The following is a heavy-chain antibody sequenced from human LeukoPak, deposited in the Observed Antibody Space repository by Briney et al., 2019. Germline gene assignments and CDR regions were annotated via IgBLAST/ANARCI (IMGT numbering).Heavy chain of an antibody. CDR1: GFTFSSHA. V-gene: IGHV3-30*04. CDR2: ISYDGNHI. D-gene: IGHD2-21*02. J-gene: IGHJ4*02. Sequence: GGSLRLSCAASGFTFSSHAMHWVRQAPGKGLEWVAVISYDGNHIFYADSVKGRFTISRDNSKNTLYLQMNSLTTEDTAVYYCARCGGDCYTSTQGFDYWGQGTLVTVSS. CDR3: ARCGGDCYTSTQGFDY.